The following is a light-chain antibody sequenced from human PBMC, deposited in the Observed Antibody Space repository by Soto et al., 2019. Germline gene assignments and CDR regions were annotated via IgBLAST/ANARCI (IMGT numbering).Light chain of an antibody. CDR1: SSDDGGYNY. CDR3: NSYTSKSTGV. J-gene: IGLJ1*01. CDR2: ELS. Sequence: QSALTQPASVSGSPGQSITISCTGTSSDDGGYNYVSWYQQHPGKAPKLIIYELSNRPSGVSNRFSGSKSGNTASLTISGLQAEDEADYYCNSYTSKSTGVFGTGTKVTVL. V-gene: IGLV2-14*01.